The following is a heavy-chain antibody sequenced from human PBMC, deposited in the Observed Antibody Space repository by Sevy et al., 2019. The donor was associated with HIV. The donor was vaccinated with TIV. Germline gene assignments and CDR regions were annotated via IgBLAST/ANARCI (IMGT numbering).Heavy chain of an antibody. CDR1: GGSISSSSYY. CDR2: IYYSWNT. Sequence: SETLSLTCIASGGSISSSSYYWGWIRQPPGKGLEWIGSIYYSWNTYYNPSLKSRVTISVDTSKKQFSLKLSSVTAANTAVYYCATRLGYCSGSSCYPPEYFHHWGQGTLVTVSS. J-gene: IGHJ1*01. V-gene: IGHV4-39*01. D-gene: IGHD2-15*01. CDR3: ATRLGYCSGSSCYPPEYFHH.